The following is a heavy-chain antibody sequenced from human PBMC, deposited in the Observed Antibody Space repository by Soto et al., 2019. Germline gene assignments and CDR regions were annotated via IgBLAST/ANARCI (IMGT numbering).Heavy chain of an antibody. CDR1: GGSITSDYSC. CDR3: ARGPSGDKVHY. V-gene: IGHV4-30-4*01. CDR2: IFDSGTT. J-gene: IGHJ4*02. D-gene: IGHD7-27*01. Sequence: QVQLQESGPGLVKPSQTLSLTCTVSGGSITSDYSCWSWIRQPPGEGLEWIGHIFDSGTTYTNPSLRSQVAISLDTSKKHFSLTLSSVTAADTAVYYCARGPSGDKVHYWGQGALVTVSS.